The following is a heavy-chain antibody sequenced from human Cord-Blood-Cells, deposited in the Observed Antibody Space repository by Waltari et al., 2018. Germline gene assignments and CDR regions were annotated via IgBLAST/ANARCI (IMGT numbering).Heavy chain of an antibody. CDR3: ARMPPTADAFDI. J-gene: IGHJ3*02. D-gene: IGHD2-2*01. V-gene: IGHV3-48*03. CDR2: ISSSGSTI. CDR1: GFTFSSYE. Sequence: EVQLVESGGGLVQPGGSLRLSCAASGFTFSSYEMNWVRQAPGKGLEWVSDISSSGSTIYYADSVKGRFTISRDNAKNSLYLQMNSLRAEDTAVYYCARMPPTADAFDIWGQGTMVTVSS.